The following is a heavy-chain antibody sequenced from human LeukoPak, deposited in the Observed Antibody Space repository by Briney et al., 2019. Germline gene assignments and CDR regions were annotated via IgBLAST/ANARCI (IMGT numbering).Heavy chain of an antibody. V-gene: IGHV4-39*01. CDR1: GGSISSSSYY. CDR2: IYYSGST. J-gene: IGHJ1*01. Sequence: SGTLSLTCTVSGGSISSSSYYWGWIRQPPGKGLEWIGSIYYSGSTYYNPSLKSRVTISVDTSKNQFSLKLSSVTAADTAVYYCAIWYSSSWSPAEYFQHWGQGTLVTVSS. D-gene: IGHD6-13*01. CDR3: AIWYSSSWSPAEYFQH.